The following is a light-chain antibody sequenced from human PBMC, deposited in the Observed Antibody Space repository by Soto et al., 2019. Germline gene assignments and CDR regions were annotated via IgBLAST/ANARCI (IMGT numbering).Light chain of an antibody. V-gene: IGKV3-11*01. Sequence: EVVLTQSPGTLSLSPGESATLSCRASQTVSRFLAWYQQEPGQAPRLLIYDASKRATGIPARFSGSESGTDFTLTISSLEPEDFAVYYCQQRSTFGQGTRLEI. CDR3: QQRST. CDR2: DAS. CDR1: QTVSRF. J-gene: IGKJ5*01.